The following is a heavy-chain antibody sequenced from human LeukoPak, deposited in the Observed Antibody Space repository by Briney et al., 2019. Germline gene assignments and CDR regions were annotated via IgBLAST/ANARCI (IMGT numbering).Heavy chain of an antibody. Sequence: ASVKVSCKASGYTFTSYAMHWVRQAPGQRLEWMGWINAGNGNTKYSQKFQGRVTITRDTSASTAYMELSSLRSEDTAVYYCARDQVYNSAQGVVDYWGQGTLVTVSS. J-gene: IGHJ4*02. CDR2: INAGNGNT. D-gene: IGHD6-19*01. CDR3: ARDQVYNSAQGVVDY. CDR1: GYTFTSYA. V-gene: IGHV1-3*01.